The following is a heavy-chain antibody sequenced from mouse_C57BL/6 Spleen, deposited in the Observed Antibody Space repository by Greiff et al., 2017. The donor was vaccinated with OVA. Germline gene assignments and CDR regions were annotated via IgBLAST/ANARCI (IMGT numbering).Heavy chain of an antibody. V-gene: IGHV1-26*01. J-gene: IGHJ3*01. CDR3: ARRRTYGSTSWFAY. CDR1: GYTFTDYY. CDR2: INPNNGGT. Sequence: EVQLQQSGPELVKPGASVKISCKASGYTFTDYYMNWVKQSHGKSLEWIGDINPNNGGTSYNQKFKGKATLTVDKSSSTAYMELRSLTSEDSAVYYCARRRTYGSTSWFAYWGQGTLVTVSA. D-gene: IGHD1-1*01.